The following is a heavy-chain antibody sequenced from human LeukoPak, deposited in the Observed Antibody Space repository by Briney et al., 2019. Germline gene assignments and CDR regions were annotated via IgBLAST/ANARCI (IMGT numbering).Heavy chain of an antibody. CDR1: GFTFSNYW. Sequence: GGSLRLSCAASGFTFSNYWMSWVRQAPGKGLEWVANIKQDGNEKYYVDSVKGRYTISRDNAKNSLYLQMNSLRAEDTAVYYCASPEWLPDSFDIWGQGTMVTVSS. CDR2: IKQDGNEK. D-gene: IGHD3-3*01. J-gene: IGHJ3*02. CDR3: ASPEWLPDSFDI. V-gene: IGHV3-7*01.